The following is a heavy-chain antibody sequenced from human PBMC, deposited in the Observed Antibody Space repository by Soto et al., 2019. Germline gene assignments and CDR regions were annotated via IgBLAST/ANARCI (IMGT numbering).Heavy chain of an antibody. CDR1: GGSISSYY. Sequence: SETLSLTCTVSGGSISSYYWSWIRQPPGKGLEWIGYIYYSGSTNYNPSLKSRVTISVDTSKNQFSLKLSSVTAADTAVYYCAGVPKYYYYYYGMDVWGQGTTVTVSS. CDR3: AGVPKYYYYYYGMDV. CDR2: IYYSGST. J-gene: IGHJ6*02. V-gene: IGHV4-59*01.